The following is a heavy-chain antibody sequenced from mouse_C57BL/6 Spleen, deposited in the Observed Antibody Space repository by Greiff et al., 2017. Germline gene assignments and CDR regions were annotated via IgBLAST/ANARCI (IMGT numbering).Heavy chain of an antibody. J-gene: IGHJ1*03. CDR3: ARNWACWYFDV. V-gene: IGHV5-17*01. Sequence: EVKLVESGGGLVKPGGSLKLSCAASGFTFSDSGMHWVRQAPEQGLEWVAYISRGSSTIYYAVTVKGRFTISRDNAKNTLFLKMTSLRSEDTAMYYGARNWACWYFDVWGTGTTVTVSS. CDR2: ISRGSSTI. D-gene: IGHD4-1*01. CDR1: GFTFSDSG.